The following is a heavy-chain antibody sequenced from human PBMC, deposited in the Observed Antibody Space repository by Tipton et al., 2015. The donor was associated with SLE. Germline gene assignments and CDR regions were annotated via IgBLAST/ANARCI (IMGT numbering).Heavy chain of an antibody. CDR3: ARPAHF. V-gene: IGHV4-4*02. CDR2: IFYTGST. CDR1: GDSISSSNW. J-gene: IGHJ4*02. Sequence: GLVKPSGTLSLTCAVSGDSISSSNWWSWVRQPPGKGLEWIGTIFYTGSTYYNPSLKSRVTMSVDTSKNQFSLRLTSVTAADTAVYYCARPAHFWGQGTLFTVSS.